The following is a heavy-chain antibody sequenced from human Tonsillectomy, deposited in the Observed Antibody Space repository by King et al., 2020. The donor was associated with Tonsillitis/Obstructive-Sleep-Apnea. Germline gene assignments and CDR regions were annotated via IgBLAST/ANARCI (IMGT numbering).Heavy chain of an antibody. D-gene: IGHD3-16*01. CDR1: GGSISSYY. CDR2: INYSGST. V-gene: IGHV4-59*01. CDR3: ARDLGTPTEKFYFDY. J-gene: IGHJ4*02. Sequence: QLQESGPGLVKPSETLSLTCTVSGGSISSYYWSWIRQPPGKGLEWIGYINYSGSTNYNPSLKSRVTISVDTSKNQFSLKLSSVTAADTAVYYCARDLGTPTEKFYFDYWGQGTLVTVSS.